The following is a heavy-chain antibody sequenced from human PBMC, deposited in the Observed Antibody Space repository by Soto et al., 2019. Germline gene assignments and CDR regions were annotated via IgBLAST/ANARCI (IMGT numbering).Heavy chain of an antibody. CDR3: ATSRNGDWSYYQFGGEV. Sequence: PSETLSLTCTVSDGSISNFYWTWIRQSPDKGLEWIGWIYFSTTSYNPSLKSRVAMSLDASKNQVSLILRSVTAADTAVYYCATSRNGDWSYYQFGGEVLGQGTTLIIS. J-gene: IGHJ6*02. CDR1: DGSISNFY. D-gene: IGHD1-26*01. CDR2: IYFSTT. V-gene: IGHV4-59*01.